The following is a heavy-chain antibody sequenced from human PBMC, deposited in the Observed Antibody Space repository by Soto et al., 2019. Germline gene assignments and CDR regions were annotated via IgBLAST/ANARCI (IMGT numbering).Heavy chain of an antibody. CDR2: ISYDGSNK. CDR3: AKGIVVVVDNYGMDV. Sequence: GGSLRLSCAASGFTFSSYGMHWVRQAPGKGLEWVAVISYDGSNKYYADSVKGRFTISRDNSKNTLYLQMNSLRAEDTAVYYWAKGIVVVVDNYGMDVWGQGTTVTVSS. CDR1: GFTFSSYG. J-gene: IGHJ6*02. V-gene: IGHV3-30*18. D-gene: IGHD2-15*01.